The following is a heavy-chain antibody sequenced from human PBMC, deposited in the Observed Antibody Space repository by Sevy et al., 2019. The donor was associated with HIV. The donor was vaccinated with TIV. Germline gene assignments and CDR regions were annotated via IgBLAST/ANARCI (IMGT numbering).Heavy chain of an antibody. CDR2: INADSGNT. D-gene: IGHD6-13*01. CDR1: GYTFIGYA. Sequence: ASVKVSCKASGYTFIGYAIHWVRQAPGQRLEWMGWINADSGNTKYSQRFQGRFTITRDTSASTAYMELSSLRSEDTAVYYCARRVSSWPDPFGMDVWGQGTTVTASS. V-gene: IGHV1-3*01. CDR3: ARRVSSWPDPFGMDV. J-gene: IGHJ6*02.